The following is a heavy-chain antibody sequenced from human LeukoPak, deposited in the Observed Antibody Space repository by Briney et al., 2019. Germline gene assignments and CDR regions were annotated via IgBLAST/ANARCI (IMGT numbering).Heavy chain of an antibody. CDR2: IRSKAYGGTT. CDR1: GFTFGDYA. J-gene: IGHJ4*02. Sequence: GGSLRLYCTASGFTFGDYAMSWVRQAAGKGLEWVGFIRSKAYGGTTEYAASVKGRFTISRDDSKSIAYLQMNSLKTEDTAVYYCTRDQPFYCSSTSCFALAIDYWGQGTLVTVSS. D-gene: IGHD2-2*01. CDR3: TRDQPFYCSSTSCFALAIDY. V-gene: IGHV3-49*04.